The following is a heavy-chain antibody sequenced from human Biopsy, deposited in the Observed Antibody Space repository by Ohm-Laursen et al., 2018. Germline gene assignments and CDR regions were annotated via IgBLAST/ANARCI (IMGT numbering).Heavy chain of an antibody. CDR2: IRGSGLTT. CDR3: VKEMSHESTIRDSFDL. CDR1: GFILNNYG. D-gene: IGHD5/OR15-5a*01. V-gene: IGHV3-23*01. Sequence: GQTLSLTCAASGFILNNYGLSWVRQAPGKGLEWVSAIRGSGLTTFYTDSVKGRFTISRDNSKNTLSLQMNSLRVEDTAVYYCVKEMSHESTIRDSFDLWGQGKRVTASS. J-gene: IGHJ3*01.